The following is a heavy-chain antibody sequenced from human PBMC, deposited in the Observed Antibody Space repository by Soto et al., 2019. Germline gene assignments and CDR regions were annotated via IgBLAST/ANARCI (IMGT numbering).Heavy chain of an antibody. CDR2: IIPIFGTA. CDR1: GGTFSSYA. CDR3: ARDGGRRYYDSSGYYYETDY. Sequence: SVKVSCKASGGTFSSYAISWVRQAPGQGLEWMGGIIPIFGTANYAQKFQGRVTITADESTSTAYMELSSLRSEDTAVYYCARDGGRRYYDSSGYYYETDYWGQGTLVTVSS. V-gene: IGHV1-69*13. J-gene: IGHJ4*02. D-gene: IGHD3-22*01.